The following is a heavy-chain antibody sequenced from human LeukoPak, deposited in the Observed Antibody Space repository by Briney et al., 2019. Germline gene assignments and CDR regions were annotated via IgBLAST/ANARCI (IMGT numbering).Heavy chain of an antibody. J-gene: IGHJ3*02. Sequence: GGSLRLSCAASGFTFSSYWMSWVRQAPGKGLEWVANIKQDGSEKDYVDSVKGRFTISRDNAKNTLYLQMNSLRAEDTAVYYCAREGYDSSGYPYDAFDIWGQGTMVTVSS. D-gene: IGHD3-22*01. CDR1: GFTFSSYW. CDR3: AREGYDSSGYPYDAFDI. V-gene: IGHV3-7*01. CDR2: IKQDGSEK.